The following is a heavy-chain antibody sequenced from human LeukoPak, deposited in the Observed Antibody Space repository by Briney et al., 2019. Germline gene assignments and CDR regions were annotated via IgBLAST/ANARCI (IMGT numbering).Heavy chain of an antibody. CDR3: AKGVKQSPSYYMDV. J-gene: IGHJ6*03. D-gene: IGHD6-19*01. Sequence: GGSLRLSCAASGFTFSTYSMNWVRQAPGKGLEWVSSISSSDSYIYYTDSVKGRFTISRDNSKNTLFLQMYSLRDDDTAVYCCAKGVKQSPSYYMDVWGKGTAVTVSS. V-gene: IGHV3-21*04. CDR1: GFTFSTYS. CDR2: ISSSDSYI.